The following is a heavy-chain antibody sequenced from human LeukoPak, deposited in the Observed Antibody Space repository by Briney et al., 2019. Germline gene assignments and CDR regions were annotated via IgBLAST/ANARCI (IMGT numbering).Heavy chain of an antibody. J-gene: IGHJ6*03. V-gene: IGHV1-69*01. CDR2: IIPIFGKA. Sequence: SVKVSCKASGGTFSTYAVSWVRQAPGQGLEWMGGIIPIFGKADYAQKFQDRVTITADESTSTAYMELSSLRSEDTAVYYCARSPLYYDSSTNEGGYYMDVWGKGTTVTVSS. CDR1: GGTFSTYA. D-gene: IGHD3-22*01. CDR3: ARSPLYYDSSTNEGGYYMDV.